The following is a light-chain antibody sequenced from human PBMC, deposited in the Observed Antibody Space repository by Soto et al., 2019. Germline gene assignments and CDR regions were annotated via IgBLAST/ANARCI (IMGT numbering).Light chain of an antibody. CDR1: QSVSSY. CDR2: DAS. V-gene: IGKV3-11*01. J-gene: IGKJ5*01. CDR3: QQRSNWPPIT. Sequence: EIGFAPFPATLSLSPGERANLSRRASQSVSSYLAWYQQKPGQAPRLLIYDASNRATGIPARFSGSGSGTDFTLTISSLEPEDFAVYYCQQRSNWPPITFGQGTRLEIK.